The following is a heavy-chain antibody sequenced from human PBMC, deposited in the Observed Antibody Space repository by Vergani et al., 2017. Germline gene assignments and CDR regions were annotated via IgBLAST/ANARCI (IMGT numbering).Heavy chain of an antibody. J-gene: IGHJ4*02. Sequence: EVQLVQSGAEVKKPGESLKISCKGSGYSFTSYWIGWVRQMPGKGLEWMGIIYPGDSYTNYSPSFQGHVTISADKSISTAYLQWSSLKASDNAMYYGARPSQIGSYGGSHGEGSYWGQGTLVTVSS. CDR1: GYSFTSYW. CDR3: ARPSQIGSYGGSHGEGSY. D-gene: IGHD5-12*01. V-gene: IGHV5-51*01. CDR2: IYPGDSYT.